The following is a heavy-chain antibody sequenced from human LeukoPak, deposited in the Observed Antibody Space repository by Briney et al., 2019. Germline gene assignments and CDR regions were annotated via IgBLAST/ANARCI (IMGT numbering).Heavy chain of an antibody. CDR1: GYSIGSSYY. V-gene: IGHV4-38-2*02. Sequence: SETLSLTCTVSGYSIGSSYYWGWIRQAPGQGLEWIASISHSGITYYNPSLRSRVTISKDTSKNQFSLNLDSMTAADTALYYCARDRGFMTADYWGQGTLLTVSS. D-gene: IGHD3-10*01. CDR2: ISHSGIT. CDR3: ARDRGFMTADY. J-gene: IGHJ4*02.